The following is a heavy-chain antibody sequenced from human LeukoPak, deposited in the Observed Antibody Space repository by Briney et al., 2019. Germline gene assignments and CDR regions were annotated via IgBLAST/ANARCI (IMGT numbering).Heavy chain of an antibody. CDR2: INPNSGGT. J-gene: IGHJ4*02. CDR3: ARVPDPGIVVVPAAIRGFDY. CDR1: GYTFTGYY. V-gene: IGHV1-2*06. D-gene: IGHD2-2*02. Sequence: ASVKVSRKASGYTFTGYYMHWVRQAPGQGLEWMGRINPNSGGTNYAQKFQGRVTMTRDTSISTAYMELSRLRSDDTAVYYCARVPDPGIVVVPAAIRGFDYWGQGTLVTVSS.